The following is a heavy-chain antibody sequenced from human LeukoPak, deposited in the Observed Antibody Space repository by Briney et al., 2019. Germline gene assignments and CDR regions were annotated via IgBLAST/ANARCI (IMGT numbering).Heavy chain of an antibody. CDR1: GFTFSSYA. D-gene: IGHD2-2*01. CDR2: ISGSGGST. CDR3: AKGRLGYCSSTSCLSSP. Sequence: QTGGSLRLSCAASGFTFSSYAMSWARQAPGKGLEWVSAISGSGGSTYYADSVKGRFTISRDNSKNTLYLQMNSLRAEDTAVYYCAKGRLGYCSSTSCLSSPWGQGTLVTVPS. J-gene: IGHJ5*02. V-gene: IGHV3-23*01.